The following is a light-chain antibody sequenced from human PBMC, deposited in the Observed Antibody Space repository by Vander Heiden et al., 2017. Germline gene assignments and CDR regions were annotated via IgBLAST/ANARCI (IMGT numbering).Light chain of an antibody. CDR3: QQRSNWPIT. V-gene: IGKV3-11*01. CDR1: QSVSSY. CDR2: DAS. J-gene: IGKJ5*01. Sequence: EIVLTQSPATLSLSPGERATLSCRASQSVSSYLAWSQQKSGQAPRLLIYDASNRATGIPARFSGSGSGTDFTLTISSLEPEDFAVYYCQQRSNWPITFGQGTQLEI.